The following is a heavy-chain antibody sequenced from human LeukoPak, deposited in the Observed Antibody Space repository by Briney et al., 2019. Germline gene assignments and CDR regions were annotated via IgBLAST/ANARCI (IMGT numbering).Heavy chain of an antibody. CDR1: GFTFSSYG. CDR2: ISYDGSNK. D-gene: IGHD1-7*01. J-gene: IGHJ6*03. Sequence: GGSLRLSCAASGFTFSSYGMHWVRQAPGKGLEWVAVISYDGSNKYYADSVKGRFTISRDNSKNTLCLQMNSLRAEDTAVYYCAKDHWNYLTSYYYMDVWGKGTTVTVSS. CDR3: AKDHWNYLTSYYYMDV. V-gene: IGHV3-30*18.